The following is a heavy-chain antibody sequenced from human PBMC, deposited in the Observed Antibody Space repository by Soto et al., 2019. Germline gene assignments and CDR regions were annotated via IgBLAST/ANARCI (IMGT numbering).Heavy chain of an antibody. CDR3: VRLEGLATISYYFDY. CDR2: IYYRGNT. D-gene: IGHD3-9*01. V-gene: IGHV4-39*01. Sequence: QLQLQESGPGLVKPSETLSLTCSVSGDSINSDNYYWGWIRQPPGKGLEWIGSIYYRGNTYYNPSLKTRVTISLDKSKSQFSLKLSSVTAADSAVYFCVRLEGLATISYYFDYWGQGTLVTVSS. J-gene: IGHJ4*02. CDR1: GDSINSDNYY.